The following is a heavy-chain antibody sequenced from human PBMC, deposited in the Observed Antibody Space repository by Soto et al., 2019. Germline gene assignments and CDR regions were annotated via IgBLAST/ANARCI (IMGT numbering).Heavy chain of an antibody. CDR1: GFTFSSTS. Sequence: GGSLRLSCAASGFTFSSTSMYWVRQAPGKGLEWVSYISTGSGTIYYADSVKGRFTISRDNAKNSLYLQMNSLRGEDTAVYYSARGRGEWLALYYFDYWGQGTLVTVSS. CDR3: ARGRGEWLALYYFDY. V-gene: IGHV3-48*01. CDR2: ISTGSGTI. D-gene: IGHD6-19*01. J-gene: IGHJ4*02.